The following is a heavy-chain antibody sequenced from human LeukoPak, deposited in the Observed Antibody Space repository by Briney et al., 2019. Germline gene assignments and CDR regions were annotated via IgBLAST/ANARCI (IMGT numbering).Heavy chain of an antibody. CDR3: ARGQVPGGRGYNWFDP. CDR2: INHRGDT. V-gene: IGHV4-34*01. CDR1: ALSFNGYY. J-gene: IGHJ5*02. D-gene: IGHD2-2*01. Sequence: SETLSLTCAVYALSFNGYYWNWIRQPPGKGLEWIGEINHRGDTNYNPSLKSRVTISVDTSKNQFSLRLTSVIAADTAIYYCARGQVPGGRGYNWFDPWGQGTLVTVSS.